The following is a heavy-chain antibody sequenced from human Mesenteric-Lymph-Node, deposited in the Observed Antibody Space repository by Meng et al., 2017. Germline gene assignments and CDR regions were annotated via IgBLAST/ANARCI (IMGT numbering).Heavy chain of an antibody. CDR1: GYTFTAYS. J-gene: IGHJ6*02. D-gene: IGHD5-18*01. CDR2: IIPIFGTA. CDR3: ARDRGYSYGSGGYYYGMDV. V-gene: IGHV1-69*13. Sequence: SVKVSCKASGYTFTAYSMNWVRQAPGQGLEWMGGIIPIFGTANYAQKFQGRVTITADESTSTAYMELSSLRSEDTAVYYCARDRGYSYGSGGYYYGMDVWGQGTTVTVSS.